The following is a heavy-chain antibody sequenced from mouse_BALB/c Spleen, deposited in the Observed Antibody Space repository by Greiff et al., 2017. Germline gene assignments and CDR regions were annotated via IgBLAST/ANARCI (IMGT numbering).Heavy chain of an antibody. J-gene: IGHJ2*01. CDR3: ARAIGAGSGTDY. D-gene: IGHD4-1*01. Sequence: EVKVVESGGGLVQPGGSLRLSCATSGFTFTDYYMSWVRQPPGKALEWLGFIRHKANGYTTEYSASVKGRFTISRDNSQSILYLQMNTLRAEDSAAYYCARAIGAGSGTDYWGQGTTLTVSS. V-gene: IGHV7-3*02. CDR2: IRHKANGYTT. CDR1: GFTFTDYY.